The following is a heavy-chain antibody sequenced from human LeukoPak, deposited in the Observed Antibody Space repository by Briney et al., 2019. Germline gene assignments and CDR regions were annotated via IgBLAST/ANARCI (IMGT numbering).Heavy chain of an antibody. CDR2: IKPNSGDT. CDR3: ARRATTRVNWFDP. CDR1: GYTFTDYY. Sequence: ASVKVSCKASGYTFTDYYMHWVRQAPGQGLEWMGWIKPNSGDTNSAQKFQGRVTLTRDTSISTAYMELSNLRSDDTAVYYCARRATTRVNWFDPWGQGTLVTVSS. J-gene: IGHJ5*02. V-gene: IGHV1-2*02. D-gene: IGHD5-12*01.